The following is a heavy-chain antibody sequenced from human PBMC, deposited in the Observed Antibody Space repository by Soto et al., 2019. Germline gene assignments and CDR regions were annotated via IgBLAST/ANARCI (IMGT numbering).Heavy chain of an antibody. CDR1: GFTFSSYA. CDR2: ISYDGSNK. J-gene: IGHJ4*02. CDR3: ARDVYSGSYDTRGPYNY. Sequence: GESLKISCAASGFTFSSYAMHWVRQAPGKGLEWVAVISYDGSNKYYADSVKGRFTISRDNSKNTLYLQMNSLRAEDTAVYYCARDVYSGSYDTRGPYNYWGQGTLVTVSS. D-gene: IGHD1-26*01. V-gene: IGHV3-30-3*01.